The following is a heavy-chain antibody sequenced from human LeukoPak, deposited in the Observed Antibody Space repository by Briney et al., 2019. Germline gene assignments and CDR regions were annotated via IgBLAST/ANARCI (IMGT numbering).Heavy chain of an antibody. V-gene: IGHV4-59*12. Sequence: SETLSLTCTVSGGSISSYYWSWIRQPPGKGLEWIGYIYYSGSTNYNPSLKSRVTISVDTSKNQFSLKLSSVTAADTAVYYCARDGGSGSYPSFDYWGQGTLVTVSS. CDR2: IYYSGST. J-gene: IGHJ4*02. CDR3: ARDGGSGSYPSFDY. D-gene: IGHD3-10*01. CDR1: GGSISSYY.